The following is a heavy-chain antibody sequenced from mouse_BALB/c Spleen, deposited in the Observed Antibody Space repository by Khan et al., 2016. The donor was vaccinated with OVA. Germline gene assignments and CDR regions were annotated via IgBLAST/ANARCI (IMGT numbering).Heavy chain of an antibody. CDR1: GYAFSNYL. V-gene: IGHV1-80*01. CDR3: ARSGYDYFAY. J-gene: IGHJ3*01. CDR2: IYPGDGNT. D-gene: IGHD2-14*01. Sequence: QMQLEESGAELVRPGSSVKISCKASGYAFSNYLMNWVKQGPGQGLEWIGQIYPGDGNTNYNGKFKDKATLTADNSSTTAYMQFSSLTSEDSAVYCCARSGYDYFAYWGQGTLVTVSA.